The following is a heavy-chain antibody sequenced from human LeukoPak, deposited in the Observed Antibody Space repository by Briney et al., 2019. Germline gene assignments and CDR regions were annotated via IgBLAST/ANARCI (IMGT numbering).Heavy chain of an antibody. CDR3: ARLGGYNYDFDY. D-gene: IGHD3-22*01. CDR2: IDPSDSYT. Sequence: GESLKISCKGSGYTFTSYWISWVRQMPGKGLEWMGRIDPSDSYTNYSPSFQGHVTISADKSISTAYLQWSSLKASDTAMYYCARLGGYNYDFDYWGQGTLVTVSS. V-gene: IGHV5-10-1*01. CDR1: GYTFTSYW. J-gene: IGHJ4*02.